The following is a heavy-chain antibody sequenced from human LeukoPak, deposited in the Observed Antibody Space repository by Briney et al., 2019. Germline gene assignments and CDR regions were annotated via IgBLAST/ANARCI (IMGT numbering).Heavy chain of an antibody. D-gene: IGHD3-22*01. Sequence: SETLSLTCDVYGGSFSGYYWSWIRQPPGKGLEWIGEINHSGSTNYNPSLKSRVTISVDTSKNQFSLKLSSVTAADTAVYYCARGGTYYYDSSEDFDIWGQGTMVTVSS. CDR2: INHSGST. CDR1: GGSFSGYY. CDR3: ARGGTYYYDSSEDFDI. V-gene: IGHV4-34*01. J-gene: IGHJ3*02.